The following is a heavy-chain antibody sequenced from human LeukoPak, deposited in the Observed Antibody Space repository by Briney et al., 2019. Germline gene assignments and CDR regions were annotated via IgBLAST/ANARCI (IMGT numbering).Heavy chain of an antibody. Sequence: PSETLSLTCTVSGGSISSYYWSWIRQPPGKGLEWIGYIFHSGSTNYSPSLKSRVTMSVDTSKSRFSLKLSSVTAADTAVYYCARHSQVVRGWFDPWGQGTLVTVSS. D-gene: IGHD3-10*01. J-gene: IGHJ5*02. CDR3: ARHSQVVRGWFDP. CDR2: IFHSGST. CDR1: GGSISSYY. V-gene: IGHV4-59*08.